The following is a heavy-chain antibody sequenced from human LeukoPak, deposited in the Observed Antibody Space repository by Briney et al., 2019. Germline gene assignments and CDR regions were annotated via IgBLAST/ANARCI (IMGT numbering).Heavy chain of an antibody. V-gene: IGHV3-23*01. D-gene: IGHD5-18*01. CDR1: GFTFSSYA. CDR3: AKSSGYSYGYYFDY. Sequence: PGGSLRLSCAASGFTFSSYAMSWVRQAPGKGLEWVSAISGSGGGTYYADSVKGRFTISRDNSKNTLYLQMNSLRAEDTAVYYCAKSSGYSYGYYFDYWGQGTLVTVSS. CDR2: ISGSGGGT. J-gene: IGHJ4*02.